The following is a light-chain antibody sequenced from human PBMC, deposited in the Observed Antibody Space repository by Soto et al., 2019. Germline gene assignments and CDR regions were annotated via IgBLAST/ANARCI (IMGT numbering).Light chain of an antibody. CDR2: RTS. CDR3: QQYNNWPRT. V-gene: IGKV3-15*01. Sequence: EIVMTQSPATLSVSPGERATLSCRASQSINDNLAWYQQKPGQAPRLLMFRTSTRATGFPARFSAGGSGTEFTLTISSLQSEDFAVYYCQQYNNWPRTFGQGTKVDIK. J-gene: IGKJ1*01. CDR1: QSINDN.